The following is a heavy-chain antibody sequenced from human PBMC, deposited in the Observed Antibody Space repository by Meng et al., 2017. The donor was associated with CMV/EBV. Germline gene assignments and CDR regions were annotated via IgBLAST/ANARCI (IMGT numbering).Heavy chain of an antibody. CDR2: IYSGGST. V-gene: IGHV3-53*01. CDR3: ARDSVVVPAAPDYYGMDV. J-gene: IGHJ6*02. Sequence: GESLKISCAASGFTVSSNYMSWVRQAPGKGLEWVSVIYSGGSTYYADSVKGRFTISRDNSKNTLYLQMSSLRAEDTAVYYCARDSVVVPAAPDYYGMDVWGQGTTVTVSS. D-gene: IGHD2-2*01. CDR1: GFTVSSNY.